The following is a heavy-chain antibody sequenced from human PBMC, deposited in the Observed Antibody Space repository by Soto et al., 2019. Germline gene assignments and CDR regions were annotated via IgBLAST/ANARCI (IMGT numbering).Heavy chain of an antibody. Sequence: PSETLSLTCTVSGGSISSSSYYWGWIRQPPGKGLEWIGSIYYSGSTYYNPSLKSRVTISVDTSKNQFSLKLSSVTAADTAVYYCARLLSANCSGGSCPGLYYFDYWGQGTLVTVSS. CDR3: ARLLSANCSGGSCPGLYYFDY. J-gene: IGHJ4*02. CDR1: GGSISSSSYY. D-gene: IGHD2-15*01. V-gene: IGHV4-39*01. CDR2: IYYSGST.